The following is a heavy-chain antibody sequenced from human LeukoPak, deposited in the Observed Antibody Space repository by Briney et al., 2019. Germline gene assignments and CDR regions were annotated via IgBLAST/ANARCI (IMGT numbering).Heavy chain of an antibody. V-gene: IGHV4-61*02. J-gene: IGHJ4*02. CDR1: GGSISSGSYY. CDR2: IYTSGST. CDR3: AREVVTLYYFDY. D-gene: IGHD4-23*01. Sequence: PSETLSLTCTVSGGSISSGSYYWSWIRQPPGKGLEWIGRIYTSGSTNYNPSLKSRVTISVDTSKNQFSLKLSSVTAADTAVYYCAREVVTLYYFDYWGQGTLVTVSS.